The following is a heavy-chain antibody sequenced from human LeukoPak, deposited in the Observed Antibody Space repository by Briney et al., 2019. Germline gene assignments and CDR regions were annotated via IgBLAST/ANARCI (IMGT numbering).Heavy chain of an antibody. Sequence: SETLSLTCTVSGGSISSYYWSWIRQPPGKGLEWIGYIYYSGSTNYNPSLKSRVTISVDTSKNQFSLKLSSVTAADTAVYYCARDGGTDAFDIWGQGTMVTVSS. CDR1: GGSISSYY. D-gene: IGHD1-1*01. CDR2: IYYSGST. CDR3: ARDGGTDAFDI. V-gene: IGHV4-59*01. J-gene: IGHJ3*02.